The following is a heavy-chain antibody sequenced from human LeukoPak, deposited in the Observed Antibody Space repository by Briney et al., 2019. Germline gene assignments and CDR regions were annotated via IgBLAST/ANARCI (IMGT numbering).Heavy chain of an antibody. Sequence: GGSLRLSCAASGFTFSSYALSWVRQAPGKGPEWVSSIGDTGDSTNYADAVKGRFTISRDKSKNTLYLQMNSLRADDTAVYYCAKHWGSSAYYFLFDFWGQGTLVTVSS. CDR2: IGDTGDST. CDR1: GFTFSSYA. J-gene: IGHJ4*02. D-gene: IGHD3-22*01. CDR3: AKHWGSSAYYFLFDF. V-gene: IGHV3-23*01.